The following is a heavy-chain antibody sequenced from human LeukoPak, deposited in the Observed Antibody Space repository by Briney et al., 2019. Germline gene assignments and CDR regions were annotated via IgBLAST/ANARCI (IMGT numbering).Heavy chain of an antibody. D-gene: IGHD4-17*01. Sequence: SETLSLTCTVSSGSMSSYYWSWIRQPPGKGLEWIGYIHYSGDTHYHPSLKSRLTISVDTSKNQFSLKLSSVTAADTAVYYCATLRTTVTRALDYWGQGTLVTVSS. J-gene: IGHJ4*02. CDR1: SGSMSSYY. V-gene: IGHV4-59*12. CDR3: ATLRTTVTRALDY. CDR2: IHYSGDT.